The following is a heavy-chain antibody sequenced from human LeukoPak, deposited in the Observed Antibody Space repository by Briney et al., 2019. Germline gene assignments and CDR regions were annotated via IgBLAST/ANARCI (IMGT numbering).Heavy chain of an antibody. V-gene: IGHV3-33*01. CDR1: GFTFSSYG. CDR3: ARDSQLERPKGLDY. Sequence: GGSLRLSCAASGFTFSSYGMHWVRQAPGKGLEWVAVIWYDGSNKYYADSVKGRFTISRDNSKNTLYLQMNSLRAEDTAVYYCARDSQLERPKGLDYWGQGTLVTVSS. D-gene: IGHD1-1*01. CDR2: IWYDGSNK. J-gene: IGHJ4*02.